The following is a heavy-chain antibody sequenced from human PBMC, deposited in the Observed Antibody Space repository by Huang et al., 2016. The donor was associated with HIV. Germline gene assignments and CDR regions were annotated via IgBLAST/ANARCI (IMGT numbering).Heavy chain of an antibody. CDR3: ARMSRLSKRHWFDP. CDR2: IAYRGST. V-gene: IGHV4-30-4*08. Sequence: QVQLQESGPGLVKPSQTLSLTCTVSVGSISSGGHYWSWIRQPPGKGLEWSWYIAYRGSTYYNPPLMSRVTISVDTSKNHFSLKLTSVTAADTAVYYCARMSRLSKRHWFDPWGQGTLVTVSP. J-gene: IGHJ5*02. CDR1: VGSISSGGHY.